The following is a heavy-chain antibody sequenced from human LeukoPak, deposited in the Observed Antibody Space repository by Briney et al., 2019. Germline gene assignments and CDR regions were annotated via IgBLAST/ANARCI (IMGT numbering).Heavy chain of an antibody. CDR3: ARGSIAAAGTVFDY. CDR2: ISWNSGSI. J-gene: IGHJ4*02. CDR1: GFTFDDYA. V-gene: IGHV3-9*01. Sequence: GRSLRLSCAASGFTFDDYAMHWVRQAPGKGLEWVSGISWNSGSIGYADSVKGRFTISRDNAKNSLYLQMNSLRAEDTAVYYCARGSIAAAGTVFDYWGQGTLVTVSS. D-gene: IGHD6-13*01.